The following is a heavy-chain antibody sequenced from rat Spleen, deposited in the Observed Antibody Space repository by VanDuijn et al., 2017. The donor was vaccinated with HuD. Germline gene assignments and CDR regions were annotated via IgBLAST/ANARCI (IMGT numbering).Heavy chain of an antibody. CDR1: GFTFSDSD. CDR2: ITNASGRT. Sequence: EVQLVESGGGLVQPGRSLKLSCAASGFTFSDSDMAWVRQAPTTGLEWVASITNASGRTYYPDSVKGRFTISRDNAKSTLYLQMHSLRSEDTATYYCARHNYYVGYYPSVDYWGQGVLVTVSS. V-gene: IGHV5-25*01. D-gene: IGHD1-12*03. J-gene: IGHJ2*01. CDR3: ARHNYYVGYYPSVDY.